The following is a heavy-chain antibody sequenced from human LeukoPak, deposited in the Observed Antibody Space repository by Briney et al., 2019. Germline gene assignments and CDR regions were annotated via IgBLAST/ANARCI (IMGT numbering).Heavy chain of an antibody. J-gene: IGHJ4*02. CDR3: AKGKDVVVVPAAYFDY. V-gene: IGHV3-23*01. Sequence: PGGSLRLAWAAAGFTLSSNAMSWVGQAPGKGGEWGSAISGSGGSTYYADSVKGRFTISRDNSKNTLYLQMNSLRAEGTAVYYCAKGKDVVVVPAAYFDYWGQGTLVTVSS. D-gene: IGHD2-2*01. CDR1: GFTLSSNA. CDR2: ISGSGGST.